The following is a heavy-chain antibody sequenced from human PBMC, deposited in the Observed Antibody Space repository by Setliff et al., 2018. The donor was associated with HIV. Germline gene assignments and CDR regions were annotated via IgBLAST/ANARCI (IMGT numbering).Heavy chain of an antibody. CDR3: ARDRYDSSGLNWFDP. Sequence: SETLSLTCTVSGYSISSGYYWGWIRQPPGKGLEWIANIYHSGSTNYNPSLKSRVTISVDTSKNQFSLKLSSVTAADTAVYYCARDRYDSSGLNWFDPWGQGTLVTVSS. J-gene: IGHJ5*02. CDR2: IYHSGST. V-gene: IGHV4-38-2*02. D-gene: IGHD3-22*01. CDR1: GYSISSGYY.